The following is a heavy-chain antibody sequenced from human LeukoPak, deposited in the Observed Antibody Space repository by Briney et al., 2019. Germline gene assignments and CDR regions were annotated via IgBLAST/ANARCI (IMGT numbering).Heavy chain of an antibody. CDR1: GFTVSSNY. V-gene: IGHV3-53*01. J-gene: IGHJ4*02. CDR2: IYSGGST. Sequence: GGSLRLSCAASGFTVSSNYMSWVRQAPGKGLGWVSVIYSGGSTYYADSVKGRFTISRDNSKNTLYLQMNSLRAEDTAVYYCARVVAAAWDYFDYWGQGTLVTVSS. D-gene: IGHD6-13*01. CDR3: ARVVAAAWDYFDY.